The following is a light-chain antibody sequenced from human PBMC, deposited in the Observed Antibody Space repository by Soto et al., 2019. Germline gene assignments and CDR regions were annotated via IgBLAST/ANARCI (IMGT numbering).Light chain of an antibody. Sequence: QSALTQPASVSGSPGQSITISCTGTRSAVGDYNFVSWYQQHPGKAPKLMIYEIRNRPSGVPNRFSGSQSGDTASPTISGLQAEDEADYYCSAYTGSGSLFGGGTKLTVL. J-gene: IGLJ2*01. CDR3: SAYTGSGSL. CDR2: EIR. CDR1: RSAVGDYNF. V-gene: IGLV2-14*01.